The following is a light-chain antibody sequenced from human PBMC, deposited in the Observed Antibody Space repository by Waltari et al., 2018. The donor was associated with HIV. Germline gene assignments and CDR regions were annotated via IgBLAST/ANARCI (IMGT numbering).Light chain of an antibody. CDR1: ASNIGTNYD. V-gene: IGLV1-40*01. CDR3: QSYDVALGGFYL. Sequence: QSVLTQPPSVSGAPGQSVTISCSGSASNIGTNYDVNWYQQFPGAAPKLRSFGDNNRPSGVPDRFSGSKSGTSASLAITGLQPEDEADYYCQSYDVALGGFYLFGTGTTVTVL. J-gene: IGLJ1*01. CDR2: GDN.